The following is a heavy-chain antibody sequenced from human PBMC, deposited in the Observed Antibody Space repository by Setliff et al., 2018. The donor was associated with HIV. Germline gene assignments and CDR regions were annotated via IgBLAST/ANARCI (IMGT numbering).Heavy chain of an antibody. V-gene: IGHV4-38-2*01. Sequence: PFETLSLTCAVSNYSINSGYYWGWIRQPPGKGLEWIGSIYHSGSTYYNPSLKSRVTISVDTSKNQVSLRLTSVTAADTAVYYCARQSITIFGVVISGFDPWGQGTLVTVSS. CDR1: NYSINSGYY. CDR3: ARQSITIFGVVISGFDP. CDR2: IYHSGST. D-gene: IGHD3-3*01. J-gene: IGHJ5*02.